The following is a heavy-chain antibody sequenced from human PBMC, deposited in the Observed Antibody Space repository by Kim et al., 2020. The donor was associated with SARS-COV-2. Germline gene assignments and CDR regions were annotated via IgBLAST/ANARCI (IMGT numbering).Heavy chain of an antibody. J-gene: IGHJ4*02. CDR3: ATANYIIAARRPDY. V-gene: IGHV3-21*01. D-gene: IGHD6-6*01. CDR2: ISSSSSYI. CDR1: GFTFSSYS. Sequence: GGSLRLSCAASGFTFSSYSMNWVRQAPGKGLEWVSSISSSSSYIYYADSVKGRFTISRDNAKNSLYLQMNSLRAEDTAVYYCATANYIIAARRPDYWGQGTLVTVSS.